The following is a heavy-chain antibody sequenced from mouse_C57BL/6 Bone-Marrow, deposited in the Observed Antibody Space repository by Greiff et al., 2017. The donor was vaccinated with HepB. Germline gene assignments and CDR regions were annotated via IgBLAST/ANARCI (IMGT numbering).Heavy chain of an antibody. J-gene: IGHJ4*01. V-gene: IGHV2-5*01. D-gene: IGHD1-1*01. CDR3: AKISDYYGSSYGYAMDY. Sequence: QLQPSGPGLVHPSPSLSLTCPVSCFSLTRSVFHCFLPSPGKGLEWLRFIWSGVRTDYNAAFMSRMSITKDNTKSKVFFKMNSLQADDTAIYYCAKISDYYGSSYGYAMDYWGQGTSVTISS. CDR2: IWSGVRT. CDR1: CFSLTRSV.